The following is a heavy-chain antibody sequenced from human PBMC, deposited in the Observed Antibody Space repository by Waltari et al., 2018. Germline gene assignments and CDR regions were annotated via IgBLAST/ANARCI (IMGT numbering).Heavy chain of an antibody. J-gene: IGHJ5*02. CDR2: IIPLFGTA. D-gene: IGHD2-8*01. CDR3: ARLDSVLMVYGDDGGWFDP. CDR1: GCTFSNYA. Sequence: QVQLVQSGAEVKKPGSSVKVSCKASGCTFSNYAISWVRQAPGQGLGWMGGIIPLFGTANYPQKFQGRVTITADESTSTAYMELSSLRSEDTAVYFCARLDSVLMVYGDDGGWFDPWGQGTLVTVSS. V-gene: IGHV1-69*01.